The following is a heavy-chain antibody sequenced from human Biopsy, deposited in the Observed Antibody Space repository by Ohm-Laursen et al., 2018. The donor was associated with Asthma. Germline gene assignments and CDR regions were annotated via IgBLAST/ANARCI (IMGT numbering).Heavy chain of an antibody. CDR3: ARKAGSCISRTCYSLDF. D-gene: IGHD2-2*01. J-gene: IGHJ4*02. V-gene: IGHV1-69*13. CDR1: GGTFNTYV. Sequence: SVKVSCKSLGGTFNTYVIGWVRQAPGQGLEWMGGINSVFGTTTYPQKFQDRVTITADDSTSKVYMELSSLRSEDTAVYYCARKAGSCISRTCYSLDFWGQGTLVTVSS. CDR2: INSVFGTT.